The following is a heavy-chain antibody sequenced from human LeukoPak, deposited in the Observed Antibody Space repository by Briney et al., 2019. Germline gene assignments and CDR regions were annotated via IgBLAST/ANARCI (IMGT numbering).Heavy chain of an antibody. Sequence: PGGSLRLSCAASGFTFSSYGMHWVRQAPGKGLEWVAFTRYDGSNKYYADSVKGRFTISRDNSKNTLYLQMNSLRAEDTAVYYCARKPDIAMDLPFDYWGQGNLVTVSS. CDR2: TRYDGSNK. D-gene: IGHD5-18*01. J-gene: IGHJ4*02. CDR1: GFTFSSYG. V-gene: IGHV3-30*02. CDR3: ARKPDIAMDLPFDY.